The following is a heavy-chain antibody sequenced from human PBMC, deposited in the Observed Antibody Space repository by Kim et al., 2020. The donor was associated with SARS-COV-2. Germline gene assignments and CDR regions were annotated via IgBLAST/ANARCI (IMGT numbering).Heavy chain of an antibody. CDR3: AREGYGSAGDY. Sequence: SETLSLTCTVSGGSISSSSYYWGWIRQPPGKGLEWIGSIYYSGSTYYNPSLKSRVTISVDTSKNQFSLKLSSVTAADTAVYYCAREGYGSAGDYWGQGTLVTVSS. CDR2: IYYSGST. J-gene: IGHJ4*02. CDR1: GGSISSSSYY. V-gene: IGHV4-39*02. D-gene: IGHD3-10*01.